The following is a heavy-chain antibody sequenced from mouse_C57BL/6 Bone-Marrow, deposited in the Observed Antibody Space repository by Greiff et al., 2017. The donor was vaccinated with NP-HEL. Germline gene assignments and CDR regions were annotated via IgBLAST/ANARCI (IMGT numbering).Heavy chain of an antibody. CDR2: IYPGNSDT. J-gene: IGHJ2*01. Sequence: DVQLQESGTVLARPGASVKMSCKTSGYTFTSYWMHWVKQRPGQGLEWIGAIYPGNSDTSYNQKFKGKAKLTAVPSASTAYMELSSLTNEDTAGYYCTPYGNYFDYWGQGTTLTVSS. CDR3: TPYGNYFDY. D-gene: IGHD2-1*01. CDR1: GYTFTSYW. V-gene: IGHV1-5*01.